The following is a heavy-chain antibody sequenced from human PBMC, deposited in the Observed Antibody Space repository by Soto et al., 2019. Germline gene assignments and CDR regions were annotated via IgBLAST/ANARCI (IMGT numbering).Heavy chain of an antibody. CDR2: ISGSGGST. V-gene: IGHV3-23*01. Sequence: SGGSLRLSCAASGLTFSSYGMSWVRQAPGKGLEWVSAISGSGGSTYYADSVKGRFTISRDNSKNTLYLQMNSLRAEDTAVYYCAKVKGFGELFSRPTPPFGPYYYGMDVWGQGTTVTVSS. CDR1: GLTFSSYG. CDR3: AKVKGFGELFSRPTPPFGPYYYGMDV. J-gene: IGHJ6*02. D-gene: IGHD3-10*01.